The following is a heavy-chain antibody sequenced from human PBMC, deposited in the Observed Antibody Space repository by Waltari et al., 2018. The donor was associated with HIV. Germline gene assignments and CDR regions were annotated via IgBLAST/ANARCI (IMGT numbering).Heavy chain of an antibody. CDR1: GFTFTTFA. J-gene: IGHJ4*02. CDR3: AKGRLTTTSFDY. Sequence: EVQLLESGGDLVQPGGSLRLSCAGSGFTFTTFAMDWVRPAPGKGPEWVSGIYGSGGRAYYSDSVRGRFTISRDDSKNTLYLQMNSLRTEDAAVYYCAKGRLTTTSFDYWGQGTLVTVSS. V-gene: IGHV3-23*01. CDR2: IYGSGGRA. D-gene: IGHD4-17*01.